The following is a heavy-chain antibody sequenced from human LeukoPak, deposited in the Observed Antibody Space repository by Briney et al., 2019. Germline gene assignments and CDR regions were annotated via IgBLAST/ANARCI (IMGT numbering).Heavy chain of an antibody. J-gene: IGHJ4*02. D-gene: IGHD3-3*01. V-gene: IGHV3-66*01. CDR1: GFTVSSNY. CDR2: IYSGGRT. Sequence: GGSLRLSCAASGFTVSSNYMSWVRQAPGKGLEWVSVIYSGGRTYYADSVKGRFTISRDNSKNTLYPQMNSLRAEDTAVYYCARSSEWLLDYFDYWGQGTLVTVSS. CDR3: ARSSEWLLDYFDY.